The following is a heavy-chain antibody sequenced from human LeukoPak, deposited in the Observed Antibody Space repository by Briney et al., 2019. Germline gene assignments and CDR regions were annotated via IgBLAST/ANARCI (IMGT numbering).Heavy chain of an antibody. Sequence: SETLSLTCTVSGGSISSGGYYWSWIRQHPGEGLEWIGYIYYSGSTYYNPSLKSRVTISVDTSKNQFSLKLSSVTAADTAVYYCARTRAWYQLLRAYFDYWGQGTLVTVSS. V-gene: IGHV4-31*03. CDR3: ARTRAWYQLLRAYFDY. CDR2: IYYSGST. CDR1: GGSISSGGYY. J-gene: IGHJ4*02. D-gene: IGHD2-2*01.